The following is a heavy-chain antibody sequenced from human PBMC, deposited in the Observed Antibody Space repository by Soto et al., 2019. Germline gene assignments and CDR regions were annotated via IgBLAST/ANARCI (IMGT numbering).Heavy chain of an antibody. D-gene: IGHD3-9*01. CDR3: ARGNYYDILTGYYISPPYFDY. J-gene: IGHJ4*02. CDR1: GGSISSYY. Sequence: PSETLSLTCTVSGGSISSYYWSWIRQPPGKGLEWIGYIYYSGSTNYNPSLKSRVTISVDTSKNQFSLKLSSVTAADTAVYYCARGNYYDILTGYYISPPYFDYWGQGTLVTVSS. V-gene: IGHV4-59*12. CDR2: IYYSGST.